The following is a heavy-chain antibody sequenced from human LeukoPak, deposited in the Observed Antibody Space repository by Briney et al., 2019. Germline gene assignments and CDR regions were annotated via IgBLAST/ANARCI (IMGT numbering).Heavy chain of an antibody. Sequence: ASVKVSFKSSVYTFTIYGISWVRQAPGQGLEWMGWISAYNGNTNYAQKLQGRVTMTTDTSTSTAYMELRSLRSDDTAVYYCARSGYAGGNDYFDYWGQGTLVTVSS. CDR2: ISAYNGNT. CDR3: ARSGYAGGNDYFDY. D-gene: IGHD5-12*01. CDR1: VYTFTIYG. J-gene: IGHJ4*02. V-gene: IGHV1-18*01.